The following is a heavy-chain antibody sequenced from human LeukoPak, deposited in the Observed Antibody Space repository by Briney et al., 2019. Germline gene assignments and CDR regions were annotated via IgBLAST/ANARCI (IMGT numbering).Heavy chain of an antibody. D-gene: IGHD5-18*01. V-gene: IGHV3-66*01. J-gene: IGHJ6*02. CDR2: IYSGGST. CDR1: GFTVSSNY. Sequence: GGSLRLSCAASGFTVSSNYMSWVRQAPGKGLEWVSVIYSGGSTYYADSVKGRFTISRDNSKNTLYLQMNSLRAEDTAVYYCAKENADTATSPYYYYYGMDVWGQGTTVTVSS. CDR3: AKENADTATSPYYYYYGMDV.